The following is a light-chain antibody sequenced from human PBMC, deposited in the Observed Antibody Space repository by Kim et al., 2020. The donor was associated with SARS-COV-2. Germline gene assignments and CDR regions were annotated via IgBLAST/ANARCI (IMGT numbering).Light chain of an antibody. Sequence: VALGQAVRIPGEEDSLISYYATWYRKKQRQAPVLVIYGRKDRPAGFPDRFAGAASGNTASLTISGAQAEDEADFYCQSRDSGGNVVFGGGTQRTVL. CDR1: SLISYY. CDR2: GRK. V-gene: IGLV3-19*01. J-gene: IGLJ2*01. CDR3: QSRDSGGNVV.